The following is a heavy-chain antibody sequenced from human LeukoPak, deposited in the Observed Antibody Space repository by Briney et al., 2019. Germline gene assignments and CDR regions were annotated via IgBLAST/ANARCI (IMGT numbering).Heavy chain of an antibody. J-gene: IGHJ4*02. D-gene: IGHD6-19*01. V-gene: IGHV3-43*01. CDR3: AKDSSWEKQWLYFDY. CDR2: ISWDGGST. Sequence: GGSLRLSCAASGFTFDDYTMYWVRQAPGKGLEWVSLISWDGGSTYYADSVKGRFTISRDNSKNSLYLQMNSLRTEDTALYYCAKDSSWEKQWLYFDYWGQGTLVTVSS. CDR1: GFTFDDYT.